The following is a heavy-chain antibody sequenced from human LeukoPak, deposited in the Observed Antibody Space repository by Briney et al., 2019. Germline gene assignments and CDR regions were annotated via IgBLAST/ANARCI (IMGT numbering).Heavy chain of an antibody. CDR3: AKDLGGGSGCYDL. V-gene: IGHV3-30*18. J-gene: IGHJ2*01. D-gene: IGHD6-19*01. CDR2: ISYDGSNK. CDR1: GFTFSSYG. Sequence: PGGSLRLSCAASGFTFSSYGMHWVRQAPGQGLERVAIISYDGSNKYYADSVQGRFTISRENSKNTLYLQMNSLRAEDTAVYYCAKDLGGGSGCYDLWGRGTLVTVSS.